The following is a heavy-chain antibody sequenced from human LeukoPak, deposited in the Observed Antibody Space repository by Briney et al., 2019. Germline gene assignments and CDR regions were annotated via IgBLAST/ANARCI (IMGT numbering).Heavy chain of an antibody. V-gene: IGHV1-69*05. CDR3: ANGSLGDGYGVGDYYQYMDV. J-gene: IGHJ6*03. Sequence: SVKVSCKASGGTFNSYAISWVRQAPGQGLEWMGGIMPLFGTANYAQEFQGRVTFTTDESASTAYMEVSSLRSEDTAVYYCANGSLGDGYGVGDYYQYMDVWGKGTTVTVSS. D-gene: IGHD5-24*01. CDR2: IMPLFGTA. CDR1: GGTFNSYA.